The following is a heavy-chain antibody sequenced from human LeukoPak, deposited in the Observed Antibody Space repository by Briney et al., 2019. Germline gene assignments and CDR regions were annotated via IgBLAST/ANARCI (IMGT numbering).Heavy chain of an antibody. CDR2: IRSKANSYAT. J-gene: IGHJ4*02. CDR3: TRPYYDSSGYDYDY. D-gene: IGHD3-22*01. Sequence: GGSLRLSCAASGFTFSGSAMHWVRQASGRGLEWVGRIRSKANSYATAYAASVKGRFTISRDDSKNTAYLQMNSLKTEDTAVYYCTRPYYDSSGYDYDYWGQGTLVTFSS. CDR1: GFTFSGSA. V-gene: IGHV3-73*01.